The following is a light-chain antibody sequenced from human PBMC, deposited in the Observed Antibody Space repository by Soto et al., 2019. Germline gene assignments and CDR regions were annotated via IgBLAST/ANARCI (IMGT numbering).Light chain of an antibody. CDR1: QSISSW. CDR3: QRYNSYSYT. V-gene: IGKV1-5*03. CDR2: KAS. J-gene: IGKJ2*01. Sequence: DIQMTQSPSTLSASVGDRVTITCRASQSISSWLAWYQQKPGKSPKLLIYKASSLESGVPSRFSGRGSGTEFTLTISSLQPDDFATYYCQRYNSYSYTFGQGTKLEIK.